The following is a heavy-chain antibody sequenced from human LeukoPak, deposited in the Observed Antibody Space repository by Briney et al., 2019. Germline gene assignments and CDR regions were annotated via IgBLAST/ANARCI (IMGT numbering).Heavy chain of an antibody. J-gene: IGHJ6*03. CDR3: AREYKQQLVLQYYYYMDV. CDR2: MYTSGST. CDR1: GVSISSGNYY. D-gene: IGHD6-13*01. V-gene: IGHV4-61*02. Sequence: KPSETLSLTCTVSGVSISSGNYYWSWIRQPAGKGLEWIGRMYTSGSTNYNPSLKSRVTISVDTSKNQFSLKLSSVTAADTAVYYCAREYKQQLVLQYYYYMDVWGKGTTVTISS.